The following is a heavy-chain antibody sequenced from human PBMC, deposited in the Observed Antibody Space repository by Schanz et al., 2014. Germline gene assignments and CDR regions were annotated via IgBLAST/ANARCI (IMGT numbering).Heavy chain of an antibody. Sequence: EVQLVESGGGLVKPGGSLRLSCAASGFTLTNGWMSWVRQAPGKGLEWVANMNQDGSVKNYVDSVKGRFTISRDNAKNSLYLQMNGLRPEDTAFYYCAKALGLRPFDYWGQGTLVTVSS. CDR3: AKALGLRPFDY. CDR2: MNQDGSVK. V-gene: IGHV3-7*03. D-gene: IGHD2-21*01. J-gene: IGHJ4*02. CDR1: GFTLTNGW.